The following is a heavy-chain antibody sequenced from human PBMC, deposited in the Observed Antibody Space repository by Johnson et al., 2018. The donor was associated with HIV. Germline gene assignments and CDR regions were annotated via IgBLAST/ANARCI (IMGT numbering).Heavy chain of an antibody. J-gene: IGHJ3*02. CDR1: GFTFSSYT. CDR3: ARGRKTVTTVRPSAFDI. V-gene: IGHV3-30-3*01. Sequence: QVQLVESGGGVVQPGRSLRLSCVASGFTFSSYTMHWVRQAPGKGLEWVAVISYDGINKYYADSVKGRFTISRDNSKNTLYLQMNSLRAEDTAVYYCARGRKTVTTVRPSAFDIWGQGTMVTVSS. CDR2: ISYDGINK. D-gene: IGHD4-17*01.